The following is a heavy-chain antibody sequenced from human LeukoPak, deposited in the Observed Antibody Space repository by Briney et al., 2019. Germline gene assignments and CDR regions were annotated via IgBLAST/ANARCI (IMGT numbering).Heavy chain of an antibody. D-gene: IGHD5-12*01. J-gene: IGHJ4*02. V-gene: IGHV4-34*01. CDR3: ASERDGYNYDY. CDR2: INHSGST. CDR1: GGSFSGYY. Sequence: SETLSLTCAVYGGSFSGYYWSWIRQPPGKGLEWIGEINHSGSTNYNPSLKSRVTISVDTSKNQFSLKLSSVTAADTAVYCCASERDGYNYDYWGQGTLVTVSS.